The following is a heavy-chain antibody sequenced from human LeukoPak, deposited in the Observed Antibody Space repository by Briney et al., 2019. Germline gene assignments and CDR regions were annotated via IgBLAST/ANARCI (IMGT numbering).Heavy chain of an antibody. D-gene: IGHD4-17*01. CDR1: GYTFTSYG. CDR2: ISAYYGNT. V-gene: IGHV1-18*01. J-gene: IGHJ4*02. Sequence: ASVKVSCKASGYTFTSYGFSWVRQAPGQGLGWVGGISAYYGNTNYAQTLQGRVTMTTDISTSTAYMELRRLRSDDTAVYYCARVLRGFEYWGQGALVTVSS. CDR3: ARVLRGFEY.